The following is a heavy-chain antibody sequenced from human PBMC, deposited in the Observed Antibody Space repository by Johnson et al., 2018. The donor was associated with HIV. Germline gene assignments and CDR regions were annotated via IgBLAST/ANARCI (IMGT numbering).Heavy chain of an antibody. Sequence: VQLVESGGGLIQPGGSLRLSCAASGFTVSSNHMRWVRQASGKGLAWVSVIYSGGSTYYADSVKGRFTISRDTSKNTLYLQMNSLRAEDTAVYYCARDPYYDFLTGPRDAFDIWGQGTMVTVSS. CDR1: GFTVSSNH. D-gene: IGHD3-9*01. J-gene: IGHJ3*02. CDR2: IYSGGST. CDR3: ARDPYYDFLTGPRDAFDI. V-gene: IGHV3-53*01.